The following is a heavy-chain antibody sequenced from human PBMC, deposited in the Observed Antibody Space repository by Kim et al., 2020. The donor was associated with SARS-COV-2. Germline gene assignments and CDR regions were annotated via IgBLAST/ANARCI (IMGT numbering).Heavy chain of an antibody. Sequence: GGSLSLSCAGSGFSVRNHYMTWVRQPPGKGLNWVSVIYVGDATLYADSVKGRFTISRDNSKNTLYLQMNSLRPEDTAVYYCAKDDDLGFWHWGQGTLVTV. CDR1: GFSVRNHY. CDR3: AKDDDLGFWH. V-gene: IGHV3-53*05. J-gene: IGHJ4*02. D-gene: IGHD3-3*01. CDR2: IYVGDAT.